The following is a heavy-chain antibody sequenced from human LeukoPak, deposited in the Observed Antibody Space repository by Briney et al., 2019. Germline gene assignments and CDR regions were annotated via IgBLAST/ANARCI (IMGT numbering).Heavy chain of an antibody. D-gene: IGHD2-8*01. Sequence: SGGSLRLSCTASGFSFSNYAMSWVRQAPGKGLEWVSTISGSGGNTYYADSVKGRFTISRDNSKNTLYVQMNSLRAEDTAVYYCAKTPYCTNGICYTRYFFDYWGQGTLVTVSS. V-gene: IGHV3-23*01. CDR1: GFSFSNYA. CDR2: ISGSGGNT. J-gene: IGHJ4*02. CDR3: AKTPYCTNGICYTRYFFDY.